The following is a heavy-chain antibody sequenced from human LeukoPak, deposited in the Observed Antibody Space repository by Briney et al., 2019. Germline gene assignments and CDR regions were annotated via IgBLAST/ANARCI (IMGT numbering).Heavy chain of an antibody. CDR3: AKRGTAMASDY. D-gene: IGHD5-18*01. V-gene: IGHV3-30*02. CDR1: GFTFSSYG. Sequence: GGSLRLSCAASGFTFSSYGMHWVRQAPGKGLEWVAFIRYDGSNKYYADSVKGRFTISRDNSKTTLYLQMNSLRAEDTAVYYCAKRGTAMASDYWGQGTLVTVSS. J-gene: IGHJ4*02. CDR2: IRYDGSNK.